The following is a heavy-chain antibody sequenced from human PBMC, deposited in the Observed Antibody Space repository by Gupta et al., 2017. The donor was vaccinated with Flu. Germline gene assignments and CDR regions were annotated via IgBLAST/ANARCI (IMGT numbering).Heavy chain of an antibody. V-gene: IGHV4-4*02. CDR3: VRNVITAGPSNSWPPFMKFDP. Sequence: QVQLQESGPGLVRPSGTLSLTCAISGGSISTTNWWSWVRLSPGKGLEWIGEIYQSGSTSYNPSLQRRVTMSVDKSKNQFSRKMTSVTAADTAIYYCVRNVITAGPSNSWPPFMKFDPWGQGTRVTVSS. D-gene: IGHD3-10*01. CDR1: GGSISTTNW. J-gene: IGHJ5*02. CDR2: IYQSGST.